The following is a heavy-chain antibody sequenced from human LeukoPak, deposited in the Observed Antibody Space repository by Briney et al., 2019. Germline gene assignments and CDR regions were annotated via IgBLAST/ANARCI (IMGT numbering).Heavy chain of an antibody. CDR1: GGSISSSSYH. V-gene: IGHV4-39*07. CDR2: IYYSGST. Sequence: SETLSLTCTVSGGSISSSSYHWGWIRQPPGKGLEWIGSIYYSGSTYYNPSLKSRVTISVDTSKNQFSLKLSSVTAADTAVYYCARVFVVVPAAIYGYFDYWGQGTLVTVSS. J-gene: IGHJ4*02. D-gene: IGHD2-2*02. CDR3: ARVFVVVPAAIYGYFDY.